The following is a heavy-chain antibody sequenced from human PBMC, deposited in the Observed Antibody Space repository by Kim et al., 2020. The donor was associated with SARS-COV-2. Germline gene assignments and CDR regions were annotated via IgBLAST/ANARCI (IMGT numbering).Heavy chain of an antibody. J-gene: IGHJ4*02. D-gene: IGHD4-17*01. V-gene: IGHV1-18*01. CDR2: T. Sequence: TKYEQKVQGIVIMTTATSTNTAYMELWSLRSDDTAMYYCARGAYGDVSFDYWGQGTLVTVSS. CDR3: ARGAYGDVSFDY.